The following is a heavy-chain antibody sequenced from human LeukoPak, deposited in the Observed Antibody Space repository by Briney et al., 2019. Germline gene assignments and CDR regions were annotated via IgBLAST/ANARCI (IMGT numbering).Heavy chain of an antibody. CDR2: ISSSGSYI. J-gene: IGHJ6*03. D-gene: IGHD1-26*01. CDR3: ARDGIIAQKGRSPNNYYYMDV. CDR1: GFTFSGYSGYT. Sequence: GGSLRLSCAASGFTFSGYSGYTMNWVRQAPGKGLEWVSSISSSGSYIYSADSVKGRFTISRDNAKNSLYLQMNSLRAEDTAVYYCARDGIIAQKGRSPNNYYYMDVWGKGTTVTVSS. V-gene: IGHV3-21*01.